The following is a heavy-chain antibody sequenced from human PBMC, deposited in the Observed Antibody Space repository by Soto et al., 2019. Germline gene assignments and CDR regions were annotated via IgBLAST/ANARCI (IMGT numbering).Heavy chain of an antibody. V-gene: IGHV1-2*02. CDR1: GFTFTGYY. J-gene: IGHJ4*02. CDR3: ARDQRSYGEPPFDY. CDR2: IKSNGGDP. D-gene: IGHD3-16*01. Sequence: QVQLVQSGAEVREAGASVKVSCKASGFTFTGYYIHWVRQAPGQGLEWMGWIKSNGGDPKYAQKFQDRVTMTRDTSMNTVYMEFSRLRSDDTAVYYCARDQRSYGEPPFDYWGQGTLVTVSS.